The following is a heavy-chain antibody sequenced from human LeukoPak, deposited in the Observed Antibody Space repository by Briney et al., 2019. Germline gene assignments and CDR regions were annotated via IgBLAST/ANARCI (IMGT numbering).Heavy chain of an antibody. CDR1: GGSISSYY. J-gene: IGHJ4*02. V-gene: IGHV4-59*01. CDR3: ARGISSPDY. CDR2: IYYSGST. Sequence: SETLSLTCTVSGGSISSYYWSWIRQPPGKGLEWIGYIYYSGSTNYNPSLKSRVTISVDTSKNQFSLKLSSVTAADTAVYYCARGISSPDYWGQGTLVTASS.